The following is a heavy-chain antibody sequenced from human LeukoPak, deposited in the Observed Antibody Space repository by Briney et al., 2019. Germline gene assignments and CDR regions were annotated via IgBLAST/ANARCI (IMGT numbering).Heavy chain of an antibody. Sequence: GGSLRLSCAASGFTFSSYSMNWVRQAPGKGLEWVSSISSSSGYIYYADSVKGRFTISRDNAKNSLYLQMNSLRAEDTAVYYCARDSSGSYWGNDAFDIWGQGTMVTVSS. CDR3: ARDSSGSYWGNDAFDI. CDR2: ISSSSGYI. CDR1: GFTFSSYS. V-gene: IGHV3-21*01. D-gene: IGHD1-26*01. J-gene: IGHJ3*02.